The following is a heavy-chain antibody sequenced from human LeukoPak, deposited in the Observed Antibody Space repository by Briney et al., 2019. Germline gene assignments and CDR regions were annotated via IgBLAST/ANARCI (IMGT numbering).Heavy chain of an antibody. CDR2: IKSKTDGGIT. Sequence: PGGSLRLSCAASGFTFSNAWMSWVRQAPGKGLEWVGRIKSKTDGGITDYAAPVKGRFTISRDDSKNTLYLQMNSLKTEDTAVYYCTTGLYWGQGTLVTVSS. CDR3: TTGLY. V-gene: IGHV3-15*01. J-gene: IGHJ4*02. CDR1: GFTFSNAW.